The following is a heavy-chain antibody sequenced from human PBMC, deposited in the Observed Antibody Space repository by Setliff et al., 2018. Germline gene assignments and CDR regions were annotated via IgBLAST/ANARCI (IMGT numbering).Heavy chain of an antibody. CDR1: GDSIPKNA. J-gene: IGHJ6*03. CDR3: ATDVNQWDPTYMDV. V-gene: IGHV1-18*01. D-gene: IGHD1-26*01. CDR2: LQTYSGHT. Sequence: ASVKVSCKASGDSIPKNAISWVRQAPGQGLEWMGWLQTYSGHTNYAQKFRGRATMTTATSTRTAYLELRALTSDDTAVYYCATDVNQWDPTYMDVWGEGTTVTVSS.